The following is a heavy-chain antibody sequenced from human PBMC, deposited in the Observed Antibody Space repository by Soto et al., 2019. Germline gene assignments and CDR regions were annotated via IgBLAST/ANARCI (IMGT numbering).Heavy chain of an antibody. J-gene: IGHJ4*02. CDR1: GFIFSTYD. CDR3: AKPAYDILTGYRRRTPGFHFDS. D-gene: IGHD3-9*01. Sequence: GGSLRLSCAASGFIFSTYDLNWVRQAPGEGLEWVSSISDTGGSTNYADSVKGRFTISRDNSKNTLYLRMNSLRAEDTAVYYCAKPAYDILTGYRRRTPGFHFDSWGQGTRVTVSS. V-gene: IGHV3-23*01. CDR2: ISDTGGST.